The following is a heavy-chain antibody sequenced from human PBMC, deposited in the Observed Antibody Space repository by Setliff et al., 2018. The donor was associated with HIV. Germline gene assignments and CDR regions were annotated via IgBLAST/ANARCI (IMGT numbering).Heavy chain of an antibody. CDR1: GGSISSGSYY. D-gene: IGHD3-22*01. J-gene: IGHJ6*03. V-gene: IGHV4-61*02. CDR2: IYTSGST. CDR3: ARETYYYDNPQYYYYYMDV. Sequence: SETLSLTCTVSGGSISSGSYYWSWIRQPAGKGLEWIGRIYTSGSTNYNPSLKSRVTISVDTSKNQFSLKLVSVTAADTAVYYCARETYYYDNPQYYYYYMDVWGKGTTVTVSS.